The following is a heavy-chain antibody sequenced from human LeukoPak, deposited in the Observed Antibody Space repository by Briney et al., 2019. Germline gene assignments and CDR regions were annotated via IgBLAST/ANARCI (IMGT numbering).Heavy chain of an antibody. D-gene: IGHD6-13*01. Sequence: GGSLRLSCAASGFTFSSYAMSWVRQAPGKGLEWVSAISGSGGSTYYADSVKGRFTISRDNSKNTLYLQMNSLRAEDTAVYYCTTGFYSSWYYYYYMDVWGKGTTVIVSS. J-gene: IGHJ6*03. V-gene: IGHV3-23*01. CDR1: GFTFSSYA. CDR3: TTGFYSSWYYYYYMDV. CDR2: ISGSGGST.